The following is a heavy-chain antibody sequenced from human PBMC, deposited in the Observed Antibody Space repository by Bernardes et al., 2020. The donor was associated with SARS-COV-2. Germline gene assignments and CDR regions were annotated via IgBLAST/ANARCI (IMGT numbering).Heavy chain of an antibody. CDR2: ISTDGTST. V-gene: IGHV3-64D*06. CDR3: VKSVTGTSNSEY. D-gene: IGHD1-7*01. J-gene: IGHJ4*02. CDR1: GFTFNNYA. Sequence: GGSLRLSCSASGFTFNNYALHWVRQAPGKGLEFVSAISTDGTSTYYADSVKARFTISRDNSKNTLYLQMSSLRADDSAVYYCVKSVTGTSNSEYWGQGTLVTVSS.